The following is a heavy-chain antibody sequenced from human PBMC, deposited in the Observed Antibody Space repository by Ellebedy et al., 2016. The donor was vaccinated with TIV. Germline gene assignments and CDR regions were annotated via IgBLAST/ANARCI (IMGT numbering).Heavy chain of an antibody. D-gene: IGHD4-17*01. J-gene: IGHJ2*01. CDR2: IYYSGST. CDR3: ARDSDGDYTSFDL. CDR1: GFTFSRHW. V-gene: IGHV4-39*07. Sequence: MPGGSLRLSCAASGFTFSRHWMHWIRQPPGKGLEWIGSIYYSGSTYYNPSLKSRVTISVDMSKNQFSLKLSSVTAADTSVYFCARDSDGDYTSFDLWGRGALVIVSS.